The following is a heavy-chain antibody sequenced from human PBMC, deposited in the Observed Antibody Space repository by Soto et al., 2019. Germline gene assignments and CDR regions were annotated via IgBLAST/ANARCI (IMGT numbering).Heavy chain of an antibody. J-gene: IGHJ4*02. CDR3: WKEGKMGVEGFDF. CDR2: VRGDFVTT. V-gene: IGHV3-23*01. CDR1: GVNLRNYW. Sequence: PGGSLRLSCTASGVNLRNYWMHWVRQAPGEGLEWVSGVRGDFVTTPYADSVKGRFTISRDNSKNTLYLQMNSLRAEDTAIYYRWKEGKMGVEGFDFWGQGTLVTVSS. D-gene: IGHD1-26*01.